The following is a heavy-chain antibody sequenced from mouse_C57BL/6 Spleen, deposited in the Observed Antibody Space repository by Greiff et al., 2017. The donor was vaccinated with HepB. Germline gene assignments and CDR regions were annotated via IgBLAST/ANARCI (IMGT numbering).Heavy chain of an antibody. J-gene: IGHJ1*03. V-gene: IGHV1-64*01. CDR2: IHPNSGST. CDR3: ALLLRDWYFDV. CDR1: GYTFTSYW. Sequence: VQLQQSGAELVKPGASVKLSCKASGYTFTSYWMHWVKQRPGQGLEWIGMIHPNSGSTNYNEKFKSKATLTVDKSSSTAYMQLSSLTSEDSAVYYCALLLRDWYFDVWGTGTTVTVSS. D-gene: IGHD1-1*01.